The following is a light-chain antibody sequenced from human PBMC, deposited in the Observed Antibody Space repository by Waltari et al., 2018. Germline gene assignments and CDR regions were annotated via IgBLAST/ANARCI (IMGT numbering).Light chain of an antibody. Sequence: QSALTQPASVSGAPGQPITISCTATSRDLGMYNLLSWYQQHPGEAPKLMIYEVTKRPSGVSDRFSGSKSGNTASLTICGLQAEDEADYFCGSCAGRGFSVIFGGGTKLTVL. CDR3: GSCAGRGFSVI. CDR2: EVT. CDR1: SRDLGMYNL. J-gene: IGLJ2*01. V-gene: IGLV2-23*02.